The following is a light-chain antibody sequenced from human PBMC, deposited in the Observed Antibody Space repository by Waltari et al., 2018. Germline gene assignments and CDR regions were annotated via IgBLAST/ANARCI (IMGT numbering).Light chain of an antibody. Sequence: YVVTQPPSVSVTPGQTATLTCGGENIETKSVNWYQQKPGQAPFLVMFYDNDRPEGIPERFAGSNSGNTATLTINWVEAGDEADYHCQVWDDFIDSGVFGGGTRLSVL. CDR1: NIETKS. J-gene: IGLJ3*02. CDR3: QVWDDFIDSGV. V-gene: IGLV3-21*04. CDR2: YDN.